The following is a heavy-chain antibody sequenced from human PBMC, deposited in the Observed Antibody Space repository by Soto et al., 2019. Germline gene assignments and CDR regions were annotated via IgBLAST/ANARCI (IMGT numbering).Heavy chain of an antibody. V-gene: IGHV4-59*08. D-gene: IGHD3-3*01. CDR1: GDSISGYY. J-gene: IGHJ4*02. CDR2: VFYSGST. CDR3: ARIERGYFVY. Sequence: VQLQESGPGLVKPSETLSLICTVSGDSISGYYWTWIRQPPGKGLGWIGEVFYSGSTTYNPALKSRVTITVDTAKTHFSLKLRSVTAADTAVYFCARIERGYFVYWRQGTLLTVSS.